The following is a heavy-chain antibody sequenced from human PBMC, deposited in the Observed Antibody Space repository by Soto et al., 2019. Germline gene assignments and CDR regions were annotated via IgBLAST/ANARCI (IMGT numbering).Heavy chain of an antibody. CDR2: INPSGGST. V-gene: IGHV1-46*01. CDR3: ARRFASLSYGMDV. CDR1: GYTFTRYY. D-gene: IGHD3-10*01. Sequence: ASVKVSCKASGYTFTRYYMHWVRQAPGQGLEWMGIINPSGGSTSYAQKFQGRVTLTRDTSTSTVYMQLSSLRSEDTAIYYCARRFASLSYGMDVWGQGTTVTVSS. J-gene: IGHJ6*02.